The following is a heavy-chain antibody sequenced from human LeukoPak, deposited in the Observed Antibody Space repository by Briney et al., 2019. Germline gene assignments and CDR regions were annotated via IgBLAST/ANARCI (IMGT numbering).Heavy chain of an antibody. D-gene: IGHD2-15*01. CDR1: GGSFSGYY. Sequence: SETLSLSCAVYGGSFSGYYWSWVRQPPGKGLEWIGEINYSGSTNYSPSLKSRVTISVDTSKNQFFLKLSSVTAADPAVYYCARDPYCSGGSCYYYYYGMDVWGQGTTVTVSS. CDR3: ARDPYCSGGSCYYYYYGMDV. V-gene: IGHV4-34*01. J-gene: IGHJ6*02. CDR2: INYSGST.